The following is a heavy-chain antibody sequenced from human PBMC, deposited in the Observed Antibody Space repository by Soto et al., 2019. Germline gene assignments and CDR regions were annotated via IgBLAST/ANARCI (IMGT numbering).Heavy chain of an antibody. CDR1: GFTFADYA. Sequence: LRLSCAASGFTFADYAMHRARQAPGNGLEGVSGISWNSGSIGYADSVKGRFTISRDNAKNSLYLQMNSLRAEDTALYYCAKDFNWNYGGPGGGMDVWGHGTTVTVSS. V-gene: IGHV3-9*01. CDR3: AKDFNWNYGGPGGGMDV. D-gene: IGHD1-7*01. J-gene: IGHJ6*02. CDR2: ISWNSGSI.